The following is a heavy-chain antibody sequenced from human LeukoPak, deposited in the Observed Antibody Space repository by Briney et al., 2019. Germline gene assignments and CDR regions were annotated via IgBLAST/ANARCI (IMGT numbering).Heavy chain of an antibody. J-gene: IGHJ3*02. CDR2: MNPNSGNT. CDR1: GYTFTSYD. V-gene: IGHV1-8*01. D-gene: IGHD2-2*01. CDR3: AREVPAASDAFDI. Sequence: ASVKVSCKASGYTFTSYDINWVRQATGQGLEWMGWMNPNSGNTGYAQKFQGRVTMTRNTSISTAYVELSSLRSEDTAVYYCAREVPAASDAFDIWGQGTMVTVSS.